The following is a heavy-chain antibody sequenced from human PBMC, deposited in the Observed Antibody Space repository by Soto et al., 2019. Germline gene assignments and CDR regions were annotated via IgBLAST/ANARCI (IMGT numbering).Heavy chain of an antibody. CDR1: GFSLSTSGVS. Sequence: QITLKESGPTLVKPTQTLTLTCTFSGFSLSTSGVSVGWIRQPPGKALEWIALIYWDDDKRYSPSLKSRLTITKDTSKNQVVLTMTNMDPVDTATYYCAHITSPTVTTSAEYFHDWGQGTLVTVSS. CDR2: IYWDDDK. CDR3: AHITSPTVTTSAEYFHD. D-gene: IGHD4-17*01. J-gene: IGHJ1*01. V-gene: IGHV2-5*02.